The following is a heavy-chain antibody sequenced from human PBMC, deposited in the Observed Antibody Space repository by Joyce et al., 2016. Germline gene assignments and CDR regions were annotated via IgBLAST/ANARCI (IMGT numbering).Heavy chain of an antibody. Sequence: EVQLVESGGGLVKPGESLSLSCTASGFIFSSYSMTWVRQAPGKGLEWVSSISRDNTYMFHADSVKGRFTISRDNARNSLYWQMNSLRAEDTAVYYCARDVLTTVTKAYGYWGQGTLVAVSS. D-gene: IGHD4-11*01. CDR3: ARDVLTTVTKAYGY. CDR1: GFIFSSYS. J-gene: IGHJ4*02. V-gene: IGHV3-21*01. CDR2: ISRDNTYM.